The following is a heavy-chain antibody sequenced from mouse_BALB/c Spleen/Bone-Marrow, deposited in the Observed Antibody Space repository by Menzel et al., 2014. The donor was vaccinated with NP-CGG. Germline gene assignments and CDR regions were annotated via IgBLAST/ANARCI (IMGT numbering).Heavy chain of an antibody. CDR3: ARGLGFFDY. D-gene: IGHD4-1*01. V-gene: IGHV5-6-3*01. CDR1: GFTFSSYS. CDR2: INSNGDST. J-gene: IGHJ2*01. Sequence: EVKLVESGGGLVQPGGSLKLSCAASGFTFSSYSMSWVRQTPDKRLELVATINSNGDSTYYPDSVKGRFTISRDNAKNTLYLQMSSLKSEDTAMYYCARGLGFFDYWGQGTTLTVSS.